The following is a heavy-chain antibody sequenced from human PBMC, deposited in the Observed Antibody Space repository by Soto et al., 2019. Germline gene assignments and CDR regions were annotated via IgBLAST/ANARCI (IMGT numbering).Heavy chain of an antibody. J-gene: IGHJ4*02. CDR3: ARDRAVAGTRYFDY. D-gene: IGHD6-19*01. V-gene: IGHV1-69*01. Sequence: QVQLVQSGAEVKKPGSSVKVSCKASGGTFSSYAISWVRQAPGQGLEWMGGISPIFGTANYAQKFQGRVTITADESTSTAYMERSSLRSEDTAVYYCARDRAVAGTRYFDYWGQGTLVTVSS. CDR1: GGTFSSYA. CDR2: ISPIFGTA.